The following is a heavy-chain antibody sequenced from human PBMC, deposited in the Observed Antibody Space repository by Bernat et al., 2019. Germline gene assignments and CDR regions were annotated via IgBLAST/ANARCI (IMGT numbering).Heavy chain of an antibody. CDR1: GVSFSGYY. Sequence: QVQLQQWGAGLLKPSETLSLTCAVYGVSFSGYYWSWIRQPPGKGLEWIGEINHSGSTNYNPSLKSRVTISVDTSKNQFSLKLSSVTAADTAVYYCARTRTTVTPTRGYYYYMDVWGKGTTVTVSS. V-gene: IGHV4-34*01. D-gene: IGHD4-17*01. CDR3: ARTRTTVTPTRGYYYYMDV. J-gene: IGHJ6*03. CDR2: INHSGST.